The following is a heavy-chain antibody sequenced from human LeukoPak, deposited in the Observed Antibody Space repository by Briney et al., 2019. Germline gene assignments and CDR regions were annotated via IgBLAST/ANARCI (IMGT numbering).Heavy chain of an antibody. V-gene: IGHV3-66*01. CDR3: ARDRVDYYDSSGYYGYLDY. J-gene: IGHJ4*02. D-gene: IGHD3-22*01. CDR2: IYSGGST. CDR1: GFTLSSNY. Sequence: PGGSLRLSCAASGFTLSSNYMSWVRQAPGKGLEWVSVIYSGGSTYYADSVKGRFTISRDNSKNTLYLQMNSLRAEDTAVYYCARDRVDYYDSSGYYGYLDYWGQGTLVTVSS.